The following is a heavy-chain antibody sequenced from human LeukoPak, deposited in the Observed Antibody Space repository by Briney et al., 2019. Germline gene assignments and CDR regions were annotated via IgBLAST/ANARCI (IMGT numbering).Heavy chain of an antibody. CDR3: ARRTYYYDSSGYSRFLTYAFDI. CDR2: IYPGDYDT. D-gene: IGHD3-22*01. V-gene: IGHV5-51*01. Sequence: GESLKISCKGSGYSFTSYWIGWVRQMPGKGLEWMGIIYPGDYDTRYSPSFQGQVTISADKSISTAYLQWSSLKASDTAMYYCARRTYYYDSSGYSRFLTYAFDIWGQGTMVTVSS. J-gene: IGHJ3*02. CDR1: GYSFTSYW.